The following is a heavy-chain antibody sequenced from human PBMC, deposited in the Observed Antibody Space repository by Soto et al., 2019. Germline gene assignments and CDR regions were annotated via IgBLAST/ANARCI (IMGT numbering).Heavy chain of an antibody. CDR1: GASVRSRTNY. CDR2: IYYSGTT. D-gene: IGHD2-15*01. Sequence: SETLSLTCTVSGASVRSRTNYWGWIRQPPGKGLEWIGSIYYSGTTYYKSSLKSRVTISVDLSKNHFSLKLGSVTAADTAIYYCGRLDLSFGGTGFFDSWGKGTLVTVSS. V-gene: IGHV4-39*01. J-gene: IGHJ4*02. CDR3: GRLDLSFGGTGFFDS.